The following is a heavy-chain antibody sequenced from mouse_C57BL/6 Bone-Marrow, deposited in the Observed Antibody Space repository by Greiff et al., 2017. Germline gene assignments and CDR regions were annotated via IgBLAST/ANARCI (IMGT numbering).Heavy chain of an antibody. CDR2: INPSSGYT. CDR1: GYTFTSYW. J-gene: IGHJ3*01. V-gene: IGHV1-7*01. D-gene: IGHD2-4*01. CDR3: ASFYYDYDVFAY. Sequence: VQLQQSGAELAQPGASVKLSCKASGYTFTSYWMHWVKQRPGQGLEWIGYINPSSGYTKYNQKFKDKATLTADKSSSTAYMQLSSLTYEDSAVYYCASFYYDYDVFAYWGQGTLVTVSA.